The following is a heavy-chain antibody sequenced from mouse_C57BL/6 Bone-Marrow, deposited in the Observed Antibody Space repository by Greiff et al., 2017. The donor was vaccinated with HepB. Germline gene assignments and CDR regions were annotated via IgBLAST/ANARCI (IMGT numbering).Heavy chain of an antibody. CDR3: TMYTTVVAPYYAMDY. CDR1: GFNIKDDY. Sequence: EVQLQQSGAELVRPGASVKLSCTASGFNIKDDYMHWVKQRPEQGLEWIGWIDPENGDTEYASKFKGKATITADTSSNTAYLQLSSLTSEDTAVYYCTMYTTVVAPYYAMDYWGKGTSVTVSS. J-gene: IGHJ4*01. V-gene: IGHV14-4*01. D-gene: IGHD1-1*01. CDR2: IDPENGDT.